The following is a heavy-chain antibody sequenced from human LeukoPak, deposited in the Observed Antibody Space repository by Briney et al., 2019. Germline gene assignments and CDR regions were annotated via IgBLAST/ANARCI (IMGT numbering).Heavy chain of an antibody. CDR1: GFTFSSYA. J-gene: IGHJ4*02. D-gene: IGHD2-15*01. CDR3: AKRAEGGCSGGSCYSDFDY. V-gene: IGHV3-23*01. CDR2: ISGSGGST. Sequence: PGGSLRLSCAASGFTFSSYAMSWVRQAPGKGLEWVSAISGSGGSTYYADPVKGRFTISRDNSKNTLYLQMNSLRAEDTAVYYCAKRAEGGCSGGSCYSDFDYWGQGTLVTVSS.